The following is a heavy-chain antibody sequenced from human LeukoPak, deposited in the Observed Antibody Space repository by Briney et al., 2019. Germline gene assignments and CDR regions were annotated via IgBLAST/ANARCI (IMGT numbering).Heavy chain of an antibody. V-gene: IGHV5-51*01. J-gene: IGHJ3*02. CDR1: GYSFTSYW. Sequence: GESLKISCKGSGYSFTSYWIGWVRQMPGKGLEWMGIIYPGDSDTRYSPSFQGQVTISADKSISTAYLQWSSLNASDTAMYYCARRPLLMVRGVIILGAFDIWGQGTMVTVSS. CDR3: ARRPLLMVRGVIILGAFDI. CDR2: IYPGDSDT. D-gene: IGHD3-10*01.